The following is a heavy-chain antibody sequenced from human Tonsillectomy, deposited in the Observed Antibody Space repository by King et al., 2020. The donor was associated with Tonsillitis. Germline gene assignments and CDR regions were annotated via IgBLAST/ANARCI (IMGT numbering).Heavy chain of an antibody. CDR1: GFTFSGYW. CDR3: ARDVSGNLDY. Sequence: VQLVESGGGLVQPGGSLRLSCAASGFTFSGYWMAWVRQAPGKGLEWVANIKQDESDKNYVDSVTGRFTISRDNANNSLYLQMNNLRVDDTAMYYCARDVSGNLDYWGQGTRVTVSS. CDR2: IKQDESDK. J-gene: IGHJ4*02. V-gene: IGHV3-7*01. D-gene: IGHD1-26*01.